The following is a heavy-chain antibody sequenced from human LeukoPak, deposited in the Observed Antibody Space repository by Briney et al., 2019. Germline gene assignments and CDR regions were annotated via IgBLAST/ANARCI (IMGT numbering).Heavy chain of an antibody. CDR2: ISGSGGST. CDR3: ARDSRVRGEPHARMDY. J-gene: IGHJ4*02. Sequence: PGGSLRLSCGASGFTFSSYAMSWVRQAPGKGLEWVSAISGSGGSTFYADSVKGRFTISRDNSKNTLYLQMNSLRAEDTAVYYCARDSRVRGEPHARMDYWGQGTLVTVSS. V-gene: IGHV3-23*01. D-gene: IGHD3-16*01. CDR1: GFTFSSYA.